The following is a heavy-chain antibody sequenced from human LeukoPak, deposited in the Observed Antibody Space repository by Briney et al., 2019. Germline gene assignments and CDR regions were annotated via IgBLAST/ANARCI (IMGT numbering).Heavy chain of an antibody. V-gene: IGHV1-18*01. CDR3: ARDRIRAYGDSYYYYGMDV. D-gene: IGHD4-17*01. CDR2: ISAYNGNT. Sequence: ASVKVSCKASGYTFTSYGISWVRQAPGQGLEWMGWISAYNGNTNYAQKLQGRVTMTTDTSTSTAYMELRSLRSDDTAVYYCARDRIRAYGDSYYYYGMDVWGQGTTVTVCS. J-gene: IGHJ6*02. CDR1: GYTFTSYG.